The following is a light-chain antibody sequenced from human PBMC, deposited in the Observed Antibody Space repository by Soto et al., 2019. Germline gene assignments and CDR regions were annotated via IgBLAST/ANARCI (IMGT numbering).Light chain of an antibody. CDR3: AGWDDGLDAWM. J-gene: IGLJ3*02. CDR2: GSN. V-gene: IGLV1-44*01. Sequence: QAVVTQSPSASGTPGQTVTMSCSGSRSNVGSNSVSWYQQLPGTVPKLLIYGSNERPFGVPDRFSGAKSGTSASLAISRLQSEDEAHYYCAGWDDGLDAWMFGGGTKLTVL. CDR1: RSNVGSNS.